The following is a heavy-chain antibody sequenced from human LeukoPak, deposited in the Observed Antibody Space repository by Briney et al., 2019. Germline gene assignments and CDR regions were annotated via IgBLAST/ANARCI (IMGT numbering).Heavy chain of an antibody. CDR3: ARLDYYDRHFDY. CDR1: GGSISSYY. CDR2: IYYSGST. J-gene: IGHJ4*02. Sequence: SETLSLTCTVSGGSISSYYWSWLRQPPGKGLKWIGYIYYSGSTNYNPSLKSRVTISVDTSKNQFSLKLSSVTAADTAVYYCARLDYYDRHFDYWGQGTLVTVSS. V-gene: IGHV4-59*01. D-gene: IGHD3-22*01.